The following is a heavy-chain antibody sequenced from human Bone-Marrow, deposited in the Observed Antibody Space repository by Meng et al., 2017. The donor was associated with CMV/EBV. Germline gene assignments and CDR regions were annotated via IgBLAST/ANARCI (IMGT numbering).Heavy chain of an antibody. J-gene: IGHJ4*02. Sequence: GSLRLSCTVSGGSMKRNTYYWGWIRHPPGKGLEWIGSMYYSGSTHYNPSLKSRVTISVDTSKNQFSLKVTSVTAADTAVYYCARGRLGGAARPRFVDYWGQGTLVTVSS. V-gene: IGHV4-39*07. CDR2: MYYSGST. CDR1: GGSMKRNTYY. D-gene: IGHD6-6*01. CDR3: ARGRLGGAARPRFVDY.